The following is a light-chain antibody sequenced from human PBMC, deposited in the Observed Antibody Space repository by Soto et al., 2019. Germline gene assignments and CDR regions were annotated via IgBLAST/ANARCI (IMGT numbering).Light chain of an antibody. CDR1: QSISSY. Sequence: DIHMTQSRSSLSASVGDRVTITCRASQSISSYLNWYQQKPGKAPKLLIYAASSLQSGVPSRFSGSGSGTDFTLTISSLQPEDFATYYCQQSYSTLWTFGQGTKVDI. V-gene: IGKV1-39*01. CDR2: AAS. J-gene: IGKJ1*01. CDR3: QQSYSTLWT.